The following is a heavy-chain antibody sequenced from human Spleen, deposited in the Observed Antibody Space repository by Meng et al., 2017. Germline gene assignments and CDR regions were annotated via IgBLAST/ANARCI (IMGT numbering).Heavy chain of an antibody. CDR3: ATVGMGLDS. D-gene: IGHD7-27*01. CDR1: GGSVSSGSYY. Sequence: QGPLQESGPGLVSPSETLSLTCTVSGGSVSSGSYYWSLIRQPPGKGLEWIGYIYYSGSTHYNPSLKSRVTISVDTSKNQFSLKLNSVTAADTAVYYCATVGMGLDSWGQGILVTVSS. CDR2: IYYSGST. V-gene: IGHV4-61*01. J-gene: IGHJ4*02.